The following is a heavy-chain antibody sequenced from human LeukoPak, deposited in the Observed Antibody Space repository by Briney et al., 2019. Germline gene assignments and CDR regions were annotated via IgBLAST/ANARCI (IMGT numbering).Heavy chain of an antibody. D-gene: IGHD1-26*01. V-gene: IGHV5-51*01. CDR1: GYSFNTYW. J-gene: IGHJ4*02. CDR3: ARRGLYSGYGDY. CDR2: IYPGDSDT. Sequence: GESLKISCKGSGYSFNTYWIGWVRQMPGKGLEWMGIIYPGDSDTKYSPSFQGQVTISVDTSISTAYLQWSSLKASDTAIYYCARRGLYSGYGDYWGQGTLVTVSS.